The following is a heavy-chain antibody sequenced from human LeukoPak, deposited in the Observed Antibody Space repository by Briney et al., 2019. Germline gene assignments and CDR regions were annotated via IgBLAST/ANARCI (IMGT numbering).Heavy chain of an antibody. V-gene: IGHV3-21*06. CDR1: GFTFNTFH. Sequence: GGSLRLSCAASGFTFNTFHMNWVRQAPGKGLEWVSSITSSGTYITCADSVQGRFTISRDNAKNSLYLQMNSLRVDDTALYYCARASGGWDLDYWGHGTLVTVSS. D-gene: IGHD1-26*01. CDR3: ARASGGWDLDY. J-gene: IGHJ4*01. CDR2: ITSSGTYI.